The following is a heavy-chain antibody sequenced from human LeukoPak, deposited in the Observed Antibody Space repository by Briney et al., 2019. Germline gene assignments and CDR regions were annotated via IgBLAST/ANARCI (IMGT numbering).Heavy chain of an antibody. CDR2: ISWNSGSI. V-gene: IGHV3-9*01. D-gene: IGHD2-2*01. J-gene: IGHJ4*02. CDR1: GFTFDDYA. Sequence: GRSLRLSCAASGFTFDDYAMHWVRQAPGKGLEWVSGISWNSGSIGYADSVKGRFTISRDNSKNTLYLQMNSLRAEDTAVYYCARRACSSTSCYFDYWGQGTLVTVSS. CDR3: ARRACSSTSCYFDY.